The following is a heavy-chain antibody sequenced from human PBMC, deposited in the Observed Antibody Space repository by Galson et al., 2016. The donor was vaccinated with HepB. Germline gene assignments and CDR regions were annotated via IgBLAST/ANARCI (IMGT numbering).Heavy chain of an antibody. D-gene: IGHD2-2*01. CDR1: GFTFRNYG. CDR2: ISRSGYST. CDR3: VQGSTAPAV. V-gene: IGHV3-23*01. Sequence: SLRLSCAASGFTFRNYGMTWVRQAPGKGLEVVSSISRSGYSTDYADSVKGRFTISREHSKNTLSLQMNSLTADDTAIYYCVQGSTAPAVWGKGTTVTVSS. J-gene: IGHJ6*04.